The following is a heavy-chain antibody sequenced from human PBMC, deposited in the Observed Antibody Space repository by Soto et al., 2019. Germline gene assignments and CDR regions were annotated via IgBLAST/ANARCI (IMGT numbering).Heavy chain of an antibody. CDR3: AKTRFGELISYFDY. D-gene: IGHD3-10*01. J-gene: IGHJ4*02. CDR1: GFTFSSYA. CDR2: ISGSGGST. Sequence: GWSLRLSCAASGFTFSSYAMSWVRQAPGKGLEWVSAISGSGGSTYYADSVKGRFTISRDNSKNTLYLQMNSLRAEDTAVYYCAKTRFGELISYFDYWGQGTLVTVSS. V-gene: IGHV3-23*01.